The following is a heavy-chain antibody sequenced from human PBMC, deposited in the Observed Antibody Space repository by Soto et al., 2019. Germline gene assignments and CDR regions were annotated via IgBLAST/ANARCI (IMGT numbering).Heavy chain of an antibody. Sequence: SVKVSCKASGGTFSSSAISWVRQAPGHGLEWMGGFIPIFGTANYAQKFQGRVTITADESTSTAYMEVSSLRSDDTAVFYRRLEADGEDFWGQGTLVTVSS. CDR3: RLEADGEDF. V-gene: IGHV1-69*13. CDR2: FIPIFGTA. D-gene: IGHD7-27*01. CDR1: GGTFSSSA. J-gene: IGHJ4*02.